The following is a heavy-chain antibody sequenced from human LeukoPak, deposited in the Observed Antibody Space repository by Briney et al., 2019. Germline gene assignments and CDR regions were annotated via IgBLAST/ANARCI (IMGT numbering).Heavy chain of an antibody. V-gene: IGHV3-23*01. D-gene: IGHD4-17*01. CDR3: ANEIRPNDY. CDR2: ISISGGTT. Sequence: GGSLRLSCAASGFTFSNHAMSWVRQAPGKGLEWVSSISISGGTTYYADSVKGRFTISRENSKSTLYLQMNNLRADDTAVYYCANEIRPNDYWGQGTLVTVSS. J-gene: IGHJ4*02. CDR1: GFTFSNHA.